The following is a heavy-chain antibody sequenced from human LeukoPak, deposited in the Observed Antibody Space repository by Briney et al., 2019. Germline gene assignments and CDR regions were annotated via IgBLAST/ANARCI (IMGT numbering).Heavy chain of an antibody. Sequence: ASVKVSCKASGYSFTSYDINWVRQATGEGLGWMGWMNPNSGNTGYAQKFQGRVTMTRNTSISTAYMELSSLRSEDTAVYYCARGTGRIVVVTDAFDIWGQGTMVTVSS. D-gene: IGHD3-22*01. CDR2: MNPNSGNT. CDR3: ARGTGRIVVVTDAFDI. V-gene: IGHV1-8*01. CDR1: GYSFTSYD. J-gene: IGHJ3*02.